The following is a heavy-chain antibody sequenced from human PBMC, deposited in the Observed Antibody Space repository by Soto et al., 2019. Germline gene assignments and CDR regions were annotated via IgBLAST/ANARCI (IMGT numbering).Heavy chain of an antibody. CDR3: VRSKGGYSYGTPFDY. D-gene: IGHD5-18*01. V-gene: IGHV3-9*01. CDR1: GFTFDDYA. Sequence: EVQLEESGGALVQPGRSLRLSCAASGFTFDDYAMHWVRQVLGKGLEWVSSISWNSGNIGYADSVKGRFTTSRDNAKNSIYLQMNRLRPEDTALYYCVRSKGGYSYGTPFDYWGQGTLVTVSS. CDR2: ISWNSGNI. J-gene: IGHJ4*02.